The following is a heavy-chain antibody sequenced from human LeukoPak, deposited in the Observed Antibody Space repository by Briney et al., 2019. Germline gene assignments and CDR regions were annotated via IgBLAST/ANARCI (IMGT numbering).Heavy chain of an antibody. Sequence: PGGSLRLSCTDSGVTFSRKWRRWGRQAQGKGLEWVANIKQDASYKYYVDSVKGRFTISRDNFKNTLYLQMNSLRAEDTAMYYCARDRAYFDNWGQGTLVT. CDR3: ARDRAYFDN. J-gene: IGHJ4*02. CDR2: IKQDASYK. V-gene: IGHV3-7*01. CDR1: GVTFSRKW.